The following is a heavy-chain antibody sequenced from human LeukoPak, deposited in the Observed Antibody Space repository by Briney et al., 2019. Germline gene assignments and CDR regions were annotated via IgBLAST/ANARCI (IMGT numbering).Heavy chain of an antibody. CDR3: AKDHYYDSSGGHFDY. CDR1: GFTLSDYY. V-gene: IGHV3-11*01. CDR2: ISGSGSTI. Sequence: PGGSLRLSCAASGFTLSDYYMSWIRQAPGKGLEWVSYISGSGSTIYYADSVKGRFTISRDNAKNSLYLQMNSLRAEDTALYYCAKDHYYDSSGGHFDYWGQGTLVTVSS. D-gene: IGHD3-22*01. J-gene: IGHJ4*02.